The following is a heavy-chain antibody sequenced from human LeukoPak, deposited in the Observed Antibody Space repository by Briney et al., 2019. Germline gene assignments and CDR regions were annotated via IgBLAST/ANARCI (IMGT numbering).Heavy chain of an antibody. Sequence: PSETLSLTCTVSGGSISSDTYYWGWVRQPPGKGLEWIGYIYYSGSTNYKSSLKSRVTISVDTSKNQFSLKLSSVTAADTAVYYCARTTEGGYSYGYFYYYYMDVWGKGTTVTISS. V-gene: IGHV4-61*01. CDR3: ARTTEGGYSYGYFYYYYMDV. CDR2: IYYSGST. D-gene: IGHD5-18*01. CDR1: GGSISSDTYY. J-gene: IGHJ6*03.